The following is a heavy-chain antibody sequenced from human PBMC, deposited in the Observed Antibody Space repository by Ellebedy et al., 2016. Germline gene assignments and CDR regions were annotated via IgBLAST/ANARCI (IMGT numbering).Heavy chain of an antibody. J-gene: IGHJ4*02. V-gene: IGHV3-21*01. CDR3: ARGPLNHLDY. D-gene: IGHD1-14*01. CDR1: GFTFSSYS. CDR2: ISSSSSYI. Sequence: GESLKISXAASGFTFSSYSMNWVRQAPGKGLEWVSSISSSSSYIYYADSVKGRFTISRDNAKNSLYLQMNSLRAEDTAVYYCARGPLNHLDYWGQGTLVTVSS.